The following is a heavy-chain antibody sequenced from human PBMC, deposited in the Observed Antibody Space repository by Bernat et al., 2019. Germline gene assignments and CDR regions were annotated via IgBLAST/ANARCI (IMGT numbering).Heavy chain of an antibody. J-gene: IGHJ1*01. CDR1: GFTFDDYA. D-gene: IGHD3-3*01. CDR2: ISWNSGSI. V-gene: IGHV3-9*01. Sequence: EVQLVESGGGLVQPGRSLRLSCAASGFTFDDYAMHWVRQAPGKGLEWVSGISWNSGSIGYADSVKGRFTISRDNAKNSLYLQMNSLRAEDTAVYYCAKGSYDFWSGYREYFQHWGQGTLVTVSS. CDR3: AKGSYDFWSGYREYFQH.